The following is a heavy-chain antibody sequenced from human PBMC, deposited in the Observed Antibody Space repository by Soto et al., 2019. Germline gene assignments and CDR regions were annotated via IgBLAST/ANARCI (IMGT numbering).Heavy chain of an antibody. V-gene: IGHV3-74*01. CDR2: INSDGIST. J-gene: IGHJ5*02. D-gene: IGHD2-15*01. CDR3: ARPFSGYCSGGSCYGFDP. Sequence: GGSLRLSCAASGFTFSSYWMHWVRQAPGKGLVWVSRINSDGISTSYADSVKGRFTISRDNAKNTLYLQVNSLRAEDTAVYYCARPFSGYCSGGSCYGFDPWGQGTLVTVSS. CDR1: GFTFSSYW.